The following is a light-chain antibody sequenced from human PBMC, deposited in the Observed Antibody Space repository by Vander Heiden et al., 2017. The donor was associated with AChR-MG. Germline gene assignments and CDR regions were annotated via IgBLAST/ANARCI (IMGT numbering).Light chain of an antibody. Sequence: QSVLTQPPSASGTPGQRVNIACSGSTSNIGNNAVSWYQHLPGTSPKLLIVANKQRPSGVPDRFSCANSGTSASTATSGLQSEDEADYFWSAWDDSLDGSVVFGGGTTLTVL. CDR3: SAWDDSLDGSVV. J-gene: IGLJ2*01. V-gene: IGLV1-44*01. CDR1: TSNIGNNA. CDR2: ANK.